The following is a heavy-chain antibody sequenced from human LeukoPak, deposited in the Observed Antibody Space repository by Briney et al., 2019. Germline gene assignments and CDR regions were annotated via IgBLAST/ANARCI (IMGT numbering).Heavy chain of an antibody. V-gene: IGHV3-23*03. Sequence: AGGSLRLSCAASGFTFSSYGMSWVRQAPGKGLEWVSVIYSGGSTYYADSVKGRFTISRDNSKNTLYLQMNSLRAEDTAVYYCAKDRPLWFGEPPQYYFDYWGQGTLVTVSS. J-gene: IGHJ4*02. CDR1: GFTFSSYG. D-gene: IGHD3-10*01. CDR3: AKDRPLWFGEPPQYYFDY. CDR2: IYSGGST.